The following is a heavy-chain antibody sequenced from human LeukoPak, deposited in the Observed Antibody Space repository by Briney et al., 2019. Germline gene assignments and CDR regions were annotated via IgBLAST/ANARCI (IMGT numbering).Heavy chain of an antibody. V-gene: IGHV4-59*01. J-gene: IGHJ4*02. CDR2: IFYSGST. D-gene: IGHD3-3*01. CDR1: GGSISSYC. Sequence: SQTLSLTCTVSGGSISSYCWSWIRQPPGKGLEWIGYIFYSGSTNYNPSLKSRVTISVDTSKNQFSLKLSSVTAADTAVYYCVRSDDFWSGYYGYWGQGTLVTVSS. CDR3: VRSDDFWSGYYGY.